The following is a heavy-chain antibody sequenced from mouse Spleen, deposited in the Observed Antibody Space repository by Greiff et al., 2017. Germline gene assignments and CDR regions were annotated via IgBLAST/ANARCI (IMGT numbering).Heavy chain of an antibody. CDR2: INPNNGGT. CDR1: GYTFTDYN. Sequence: VQLQQSGPELVKPGASVKMSCKASGYTFTDYNMHWVKQSHGKSLEWIGYINPNNGGTSYNQKFKGKATLTVNKSSSTAYMELRSLTSEDSAVYYCAREGSGPYYFDYWGQGTTLTVSS. CDR3: AREGSGPYYFDY. V-gene: IGHV1-22*01. J-gene: IGHJ2*01.